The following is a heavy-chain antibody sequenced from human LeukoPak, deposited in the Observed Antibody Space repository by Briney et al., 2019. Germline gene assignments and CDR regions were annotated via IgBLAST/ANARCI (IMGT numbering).Heavy chain of an antibody. CDR1: GTSFSGYY. Sequence: SETLSLTCAVYGTSFSGYYWSWVRQSPRRGLEWIGEIFHSGTTYYNPSLKSRVTMSVDTSRSQFSLKLRSVTAADTAVYYCARHARVATHTNHIDYWGQGALVTVPT. V-gene: IGHV4-34*12. CDR2: IFHSGTT. J-gene: IGHJ4*02. D-gene: IGHD4-23*01. CDR3: ARHARVATHTNHIDY.